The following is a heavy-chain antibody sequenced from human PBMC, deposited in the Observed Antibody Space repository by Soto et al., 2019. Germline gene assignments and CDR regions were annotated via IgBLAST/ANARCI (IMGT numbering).Heavy chain of an antibody. D-gene: IGHD2-2*01. V-gene: IGHV4-31*03. J-gene: IGHJ3*02. Sequence: QVQLQESGPGLVKPSQTLSLTCTISGGSISSGGSSWSWIRQHPGKGLEWIGYIFYSGTTYYNPSLKSRVTISVETSKNQFSLKLSSVTAADTAVYYCASYCISTSCYPGGDAFDIWGQGTMVTVSS. CDR1: GGSISSGGSS. CDR2: IFYSGTT. CDR3: ASYCISTSCYPGGDAFDI.